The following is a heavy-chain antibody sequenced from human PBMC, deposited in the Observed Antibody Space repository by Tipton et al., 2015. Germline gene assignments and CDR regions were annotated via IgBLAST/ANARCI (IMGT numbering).Heavy chain of an antibody. D-gene: IGHD2-21*02. V-gene: IGHV4-31*03. Sequence: TLSLTCTVSGGSISSGGYYWSWIRQHPGKGLEWIGYIYYSGSTYYNPSLKSRVTISVDTSKNQSSLKLSSVTAADTAVYYCARGHVVVTAISFDYWGQGTLVTVSS. J-gene: IGHJ4*02. CDR2: IYYSGST. CDR3: ARGHVVVTAISFDY. CDR1: GGSISSGGYY.